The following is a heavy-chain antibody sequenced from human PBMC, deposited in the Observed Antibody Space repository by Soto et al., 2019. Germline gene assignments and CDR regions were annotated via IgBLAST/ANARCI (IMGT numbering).Heavy chain of an antibody. CDR1: GGTFSSYA. CDR2: IIPIFGTA. D-gene: IGHD3-10*01. V-gene: IGHV1-69*13. J-gene: IGHJ6*02. Sequence: SVKVSCKASGGTFSSYAISWVRQAPGQGLEWMGGIIPIFGTANYAQKFQGRVTITADESTSTAYMELSSLRSEDTAVYYCAASCITMVRGPFGYYGMDVWGQGTTVTVSS. CDR3: AASCITMVRGPFGYYGMDV.